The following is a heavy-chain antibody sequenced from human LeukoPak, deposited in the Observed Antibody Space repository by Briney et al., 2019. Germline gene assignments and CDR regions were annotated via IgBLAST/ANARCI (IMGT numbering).Heavy chain of an antibody. CDR2: MNPNSGNT. CDR1: GYTFTSYD. J-gene: IGHJ4*02. V-gene: IGHV1-8*03. CDR3: ARVSSSSPNDY. Sequence: ASVKVSCKASGYTFTSYDINWVRQATGQGLEWMGWMNPNSGNTGYAQKFQGRVTITRNTSISTAYMELSSLRSEDTAVYYCARVSSSSPNDYWGEGTLVTVSS. D-gene: IGHD6-13*01.